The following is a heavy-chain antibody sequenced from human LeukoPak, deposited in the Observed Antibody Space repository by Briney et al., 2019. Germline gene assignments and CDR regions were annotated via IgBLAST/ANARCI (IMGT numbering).Heavy chain of an antibody. Sequence: SETLSLTCTVSGDSISSYYWNWIRQPPGKGLEWIGNIYYSGSTNYNPSLKSRVTISVDTSKNQFSLKLGSVTAADTAVYYCARVFTMVRGVMGFDYWGQGTLVTVSS. J-gene: IGHJ4*02. CDR3: ARVFTMVRGVMGFDY. CDR1: GDSISSYY. D-gene: IGHD3-10*01. V-gene: IGHV4-59*01. CDR2: IYYSGST.